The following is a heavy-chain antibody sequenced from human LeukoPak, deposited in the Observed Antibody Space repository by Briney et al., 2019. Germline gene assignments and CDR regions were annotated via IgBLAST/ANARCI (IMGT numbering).Heavy chain of an antibody. CDR3: ARAPRGSYDYYYYMDV. CDR2: ISSSGRTI. Sequence: GGSLRLSCAASGFTFSSYEMNWVRQAPGKGLEWVSYISSSGRTIYYADSVKGRFTISRDNSKNTLYLQMNSLRAEDTAVYYCARAPRGSYDYYYYMDVWGKGTTVTISS. D-gene: IGHD1-26*01. CDR1: GFTFSSYE. V-gene: IGHV3-48*03. J-gene: IGHJ6*03.